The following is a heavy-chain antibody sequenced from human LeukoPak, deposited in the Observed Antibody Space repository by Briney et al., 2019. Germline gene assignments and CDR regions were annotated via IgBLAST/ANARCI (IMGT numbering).Heavy chain of an antibody. D-gene: IGHD4-17*01. CDR2: IYHSGNT. CDR1: GYSISSACY. J-gene: IGHJ5*02. CDR3: ASGAVTNRFDP. Sequence: PSETLSLTCAVSGYSISSACYRGGIRQPPGKGLEWIGNIYHSGNTYYNPSLKSRVTISVDTSKNQFYLKLSSVTAADTAVYYCASGAVTNRFDPWGQGTLVTVSS. V-gene: IGHV4-38-2*01.